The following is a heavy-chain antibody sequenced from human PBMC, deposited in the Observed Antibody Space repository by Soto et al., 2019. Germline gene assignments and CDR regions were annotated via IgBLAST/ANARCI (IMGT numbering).Heavy chain of an antibody. V-gene: IGHV4-59*01. D-gene: IGHD3-3*01. CDR3: ARGAFWSVDY. CDR2: IYYSGST. J-gene: IGHJ4*02. Sequence: GSLRLSCAASGFTFDDYGMSWVRQAPGKGLEWIGYIYYSGSTNYNPSLKSRVTISVDTSKNQFSLKLSSVTAADTAVYYCARGAFWSVDYWGQGTLVTVSS. CDR1: GFTFDDYG.